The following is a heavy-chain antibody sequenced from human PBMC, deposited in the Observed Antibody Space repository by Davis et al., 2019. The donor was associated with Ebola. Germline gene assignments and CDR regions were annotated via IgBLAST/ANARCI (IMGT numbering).Heavy chain of an antibody. CDR2: IIPIFGTA. CDR1: GGTFSSYA. Sequence: SVKVSCKASGGTFSSYAISWVRQAPGQGLEWMGGIIPIFGTANYAQKFQGRVTITADESTSTAYMELSSLRSEDTAVYYCASPRLHDYGDYGGPDYYYYGMDVWGQGTTVTVSS. V-gene: IGHV1-69*13. CDR3: ASPRLHDYGDYGGPDYYYYGMDV. D-gene: IGHD4-17*01. J-gene: IGHJ6*02.